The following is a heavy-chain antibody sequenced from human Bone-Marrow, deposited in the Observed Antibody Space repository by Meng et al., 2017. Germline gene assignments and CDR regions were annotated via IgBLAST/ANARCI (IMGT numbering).Heavy chain of an antibody. D-gene: IGHD1-26*01. V-gene: IGHV4-61*01. CDR1: GGSGSSGPYY. CDR3: ARDNMGSIDY. CDR2: KFHDGTT. Sequence: QVQLQEWGPGLVRPSAPLSLNCTVSGGSGSSGPYYWTWVRQPPGKGLEWIGYKFHDGTTNYNPSLKSRVTMSVDASKKQFSLNLSSVTAADTAVYYCARDNMGSIDYWGQGTLVTVSS. J-gene: IGHJ4*02.